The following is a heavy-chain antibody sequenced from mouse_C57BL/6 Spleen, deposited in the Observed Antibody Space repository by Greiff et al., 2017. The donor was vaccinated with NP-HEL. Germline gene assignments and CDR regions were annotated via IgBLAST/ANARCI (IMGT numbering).Heavy chain of an antibody. CDR2: IDPSDSYT. J-gene: IGHJ3*01. CDR1: GYNFTSYW. V-gene: IGHV1-59*01. Sequence: VQLQQSGAELVRPGTSVKLSCKASGYNFTSYWMHWVKQRPGQGLEWIGVIDPSDSYTNYNQKFKGKATLTADTSSSTAYMQLSSLTSEDSAVCYCARRDSNCGFAYWGQGTLVTVSA. D-gene: IGHD2-5*01. CDR3: ARRDSNCGFAY.